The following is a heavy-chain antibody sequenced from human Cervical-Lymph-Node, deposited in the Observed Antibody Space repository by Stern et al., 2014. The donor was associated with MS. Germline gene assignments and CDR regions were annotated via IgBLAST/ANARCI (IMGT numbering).Heavy chain of an antibody. V-gene: IGHV1-24*01. CDR1: GYTLSEIS. CDR3: ATHRGRVTYYYGMDV. CDR2: FDPEHGET. J-gene: IGHJ6*02. D-gene: IGHD2-21*02. Sequence: VQLLQPGAEVKKPGASVKVSCKVSGYTLSEISMHWVRQAPGKGLEWMGGFDPEHGETRYAQKVQGRVTMAEDRSTDTAYMELSSLRSEDTAVYYCATHRGRVTYYYGMDVWGQGTTVTVSS.